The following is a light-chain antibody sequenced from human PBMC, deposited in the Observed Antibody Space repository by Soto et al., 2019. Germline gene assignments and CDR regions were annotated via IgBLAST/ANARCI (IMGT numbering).Light chain of an antibody. CDR2: GAS. V-gene: IGKV3-20*01. J-gene: IGKJ1*01. Sequence: EIVLTQSPGTLSLSPGERATLSCRASQSVSSSYLAWYQQKTGQAPRLLIYGASSRATGIPDRFSDSGSGTDFTLTISRLEPEDFAVDYCQQYGSAPPTFGQGAKVEIK. CDR3: QQYGSAPPT. CDR1: QSVSSSY.